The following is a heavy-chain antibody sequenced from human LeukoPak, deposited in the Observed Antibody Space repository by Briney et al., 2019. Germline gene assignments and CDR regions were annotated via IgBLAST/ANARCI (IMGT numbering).Heavy chain of an antibody. CDR3: AKVFRILNDAFDV. J-gene: IGHJ3*01. V-gene: IGHV3-21*01. CDR1: GFNLRHYN. CDR2: ISSTGTYI. Sequence: GGSLRLSCAASGFNLRHYNMNWVRQAPGKGLEWVASISSTGTYIYYSDSVKGRFTISRDNANNSLSLHMNSLRAEDTAVYYCAKVFRILNDAFDVWGQGTMVTVS. D-gene: IGHD2-15*01.